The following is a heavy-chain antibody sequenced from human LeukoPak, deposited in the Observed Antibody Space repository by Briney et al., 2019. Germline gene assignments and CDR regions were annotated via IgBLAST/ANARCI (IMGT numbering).Heavy chain of an antibody. J-gene: IGHJ6*02. D-gene: IGHD3-22*01. CDR2: ISAYNGNT. CDR1: GYTFTSYG. CDR3: ARDSMIVVVISTDYYYYGMDV. Sequence: ASVTVSCKASGYTFTSYGISWVRQAPGQGLEGMGWISAYNGNTNYAQKLQGRVTMTTDTSTSTAYMELRSLRSDDTAVYYCARDSMIVVVISTDYYYYGMDVWSQGTTVTVSS. V-gene: IGHV1-18*01.